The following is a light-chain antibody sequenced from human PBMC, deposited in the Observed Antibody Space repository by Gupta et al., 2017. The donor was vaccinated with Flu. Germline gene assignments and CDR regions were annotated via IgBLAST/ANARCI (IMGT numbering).Light chain of an antibody. V-gene: IGKV1-39*01. Sequence: DTQMTQSPTSLSAYVGDRVTITCRASQRIGTYVNWYQQKVGKAPNLLIYAASSLQSGVPSRFSGSGSGTDFTLTISSLQPEDSATYYCQQGNKTPLTFGGGTKVEIK. CDR1: QRIGTY. CDR2: AAS. J-gene: IGKJ4*01. CDR3: QQGNKTPLT.